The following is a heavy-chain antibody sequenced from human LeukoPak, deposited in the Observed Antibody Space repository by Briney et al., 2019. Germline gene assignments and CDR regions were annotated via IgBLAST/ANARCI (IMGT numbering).Heavy chain of an antibody. D-gene: IGHD5-24*01. CDR3: ARRSRDGYIFDY. CDR1: GGSISTYY. Sequence: SETLSLTCTVSGGSISTYYWSWIRQPPGKGLEWVGYIHYSGSTNYNPSLKSRVTISVDTSKNHLSLKLSSVTAADTAVYYCARRSRDGYIFDYWGQGTLVTVSS. CDR2: IHYSGST. J-gene: IGHJ4*02. V-gene: IGHV4-59*08.